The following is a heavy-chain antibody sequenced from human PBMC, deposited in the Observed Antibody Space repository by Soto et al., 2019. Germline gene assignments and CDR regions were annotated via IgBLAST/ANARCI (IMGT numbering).Heavy chain of an antibody. D-gene: IGHD3-10*01. Sequence: EVQLVESGGDLVQPGGSLRLSCAASGFTFSNYAMTWVRQAPGKGLEWVSGIGGSGTSTYYADSVKGRFTVSRDNSKNNQYLQMNRLSSEDTALYYCARHTGPRLVRGSMTFDIWGQGTMVTVSS. CDR1: GFTFSNYA. CDR3: ARHTGPRLVRGSMTFDI. CDR2: IGGSGTST. J-gene: IGHJ3*02. V-gene: IGHV3-23*04.